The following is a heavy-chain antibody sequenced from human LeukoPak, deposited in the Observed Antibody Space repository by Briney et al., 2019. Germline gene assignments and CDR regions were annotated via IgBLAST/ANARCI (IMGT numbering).Heavy chain of an antibody. D-gene: IGHD3-22*01. CDR1: GGSFSGYY. CDR2: VNHSGST. Sequence: SETLSLTCAVYGGSFSGYYWSWIRQPPGKGLEWIGEVNHSGSTNYNPSLKSRVTISVDTSKNQFSLKLSSVTAADTAVYYCARGVVITTGYFDYWGQGTLVTVSS. J-gene: IGHJ4*02. V-gene: IGHV4-34*01. CDR3: ARGVVITTGYFDY.